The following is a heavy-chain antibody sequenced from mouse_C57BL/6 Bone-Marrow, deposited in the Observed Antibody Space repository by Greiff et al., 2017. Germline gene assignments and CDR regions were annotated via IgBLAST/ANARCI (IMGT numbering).Heavy chain of an antibody. CDR1: GFNIKDYY. J-gene: IGHJ2*01. Sequence: VQLQQSGAELVRPGASVKLSCTASGFNIKDYYMHWVKQRPEQGLEWIGRIDPEDGDPEYAPKFQGKATMTADTSSNTAYLQLSSLTSEDTAVYYCTTAAFYVSSPSYFDYWGQGTTLTVSS. CDR2: IDPEDGDP. CDR3: TTAAFYVSSPSYFDY. V-gene: IGHV14-1*01. D-gene: IGHD1-1*01.